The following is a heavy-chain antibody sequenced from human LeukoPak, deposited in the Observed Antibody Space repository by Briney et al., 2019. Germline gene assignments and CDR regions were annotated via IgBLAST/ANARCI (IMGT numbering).Heavy chain of an antibody. D-gene: IGHD1-1*01. CDR2: IYYSGST. J-gene: IGHJ4*02. CDR1: GGSISSGGYY. CDR3: ARGQLPNFDY. Sequence: SETLSLTCTVSGGSISSGGYYWSWIRQHPGKGLEWIGYIYYSGSTYYSPSLKSRVTISVDTSKNQFSLKLSSVTAADTAVYYCARGQLPNFDYWGQGTLVTVSS. V-gene: IGHV4-31*03.